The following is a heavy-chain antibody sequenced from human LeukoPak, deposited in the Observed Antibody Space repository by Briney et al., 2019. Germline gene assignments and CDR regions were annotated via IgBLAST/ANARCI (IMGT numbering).Heavy chain of an antibody. V-gene: IGHV3-33*01. CDR2: IWYDGGNK. CDR3: AREGYSSGWYYFDY. Sequence: GRSLRLSCAASGFTFSSYGMHWVRQAPGKGLEWVAVIWYDGGNKYYADSVKGRFTISRDNSKNTLYLQMNSLRAEDTAVYYCAREGYSSGWYYFDYWGQGTLVTVSS. CDR1: GFTFSSYG. D-gene: IGHD6-19*01. J-gene: IGHJ4*02.